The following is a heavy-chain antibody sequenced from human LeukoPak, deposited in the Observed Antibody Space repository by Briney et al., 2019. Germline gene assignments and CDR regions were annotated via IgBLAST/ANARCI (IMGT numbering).Heavy chain of an antibody. D-gene: IGHD3-22*01. CDR1: GGSISSSSHY. CDR2: IFYSGNT. Sequence: KASETLSLTCTVSGGSISSSSHYGGWIRQPPGKGLEWIGSIFYSGNTYYNSSLKSRVTISVDASKKQFSLRVSSVTAADTAVYYCARDRRESAGYYSGYYYYGMDLWGQGTTVTVPS. CDR3: ARDRRESAGYYSGYYYYGMDL. V-gene: IGHV4-39*07. J-gene: IGHJ6*02.